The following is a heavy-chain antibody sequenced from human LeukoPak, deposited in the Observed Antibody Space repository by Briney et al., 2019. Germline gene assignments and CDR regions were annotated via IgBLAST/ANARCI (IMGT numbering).Heavy chain of an antibody. CDR2: INSDGSST. J-gene: IGHJ4*02. CDR1: GFTFSSYW. V-gene: IGHV3-74*01. Sequence: QPGGSLRLSCAASGFTFSSYWMHWVRHAPGKGLVWVSRINSDGSSTNYADSVKGRFTISRDNAKKTLYLQVNSLRAEDTAVYYCARLTLRGVIQWGQGTLVTVSS. D-gene: IGHD3-10*01. CDR3: ARLTLRGVIQ.